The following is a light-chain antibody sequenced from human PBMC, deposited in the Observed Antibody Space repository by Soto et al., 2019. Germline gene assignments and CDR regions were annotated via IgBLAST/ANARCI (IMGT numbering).Light chain of an antibody. J-gene: IGKJ1*01. CDR1: HGISSY. Sequence: AIRMTQSPSSLTASTGDRVTISCRASHGISSYLAWYQQKPVTAPKLLSYAASTLQSGVPSRFSGCGTGIAFTLTISCVQSEDFATYHRQQYYSSWTFGQGTKLEIK. V-gene: IGKV1-8*01. CDR2: AAS. CDR3: QQYYSSWT.